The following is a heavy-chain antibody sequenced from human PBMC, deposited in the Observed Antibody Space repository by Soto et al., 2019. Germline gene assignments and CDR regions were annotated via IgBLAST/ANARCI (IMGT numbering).Heavy chain of an antibody. V-gene: IGHV5-51*01. D-gene: IGHD2-21*01. CDR1: VYSFTSYW. J-gene: IGHJ6*02. CDR3: ARVGDLIYYYYGMEV. CDR2: IYPGDSDT. Sequence: RGQSLKSSCEGSVYSFTSYWIVWVRPIPVKGLEWMGIIYPGDSDTRYSPSFQGQVTISADKSISTAYLQWSSLKASDTAMYYCARVGDLIYYYYGMEVWGQGTTVTVSS.